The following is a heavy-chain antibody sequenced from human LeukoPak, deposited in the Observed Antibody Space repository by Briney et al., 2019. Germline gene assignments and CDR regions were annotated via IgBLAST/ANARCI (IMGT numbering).Heavy chain of an antibody. D-gene: IGHD3-10*01. J-gene: IGHJ4*02. CDR2: INHSGST. Sequence: SETLSLTCAVYGGSSSGYYWSWIRQPPGKGLEWIGEINHSGSTNYNPSLKSRVTISVDTSKNQFSLKLSSVTAADTAVYYCARGAWFGELLSHFDYWGQGTLVTVSS. V-gene: IGHV4-34*01. CDR1: GGSSSGYY. CDR3: ARGAWFGELLSHFDY.